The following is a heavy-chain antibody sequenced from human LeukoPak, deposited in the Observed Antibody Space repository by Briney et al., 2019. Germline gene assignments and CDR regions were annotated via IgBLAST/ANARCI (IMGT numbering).Heavy chain of an antibody. CDR1: GGTFSSYA. J-gene: IGHJ4*02. Sequence: TVKVSCKASGGTFSSYAISWVRQAPGQGLEWMGGIIPIFGTANYAQKFQGRVTITADESTSTAYMELSSLRSEDTAVYYCARARAPIVVVPAAPLSLDYWGQGTLVTVSS. D-gene: IGHD2-2*01. V-gene: IGHV1-69*01. CDR3: ARARAPIVVVPAAPLSLDY. CDR2: IIPIFGTA.